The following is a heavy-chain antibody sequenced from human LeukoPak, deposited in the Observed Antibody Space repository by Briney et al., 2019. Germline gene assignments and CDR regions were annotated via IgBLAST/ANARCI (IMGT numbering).Heavy chain of an antibody. V-gene: IGHV3-33*01. CDR3: RVGSSRPSSFDY. CDR1: GFTFSSYG. J-gene: IGHJ4*02. Sequence: GRSLRLSCAASGFTFSSYGMHWVRQAPGKGLEWVAVIWYDGSNKYYADSVKGRFTISRDNSKNTLYLQMNSLRAEDTAVYYCRVGSSRPSSFDYWGRGTLVTVSS. D-gene: IGHD6-6*01. CDR2: IWYDGSNK.